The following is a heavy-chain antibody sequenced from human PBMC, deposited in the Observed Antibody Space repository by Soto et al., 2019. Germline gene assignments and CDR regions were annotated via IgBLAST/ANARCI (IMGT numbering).Heavy chain of an antibody. J-gene: IGHJ4*02. CDR2: IYSSETT. V-gene: IGHV3-53*01. CDR1: GFNFNSDD. D-gene: IGHD2-15*01. Sequence: GGSLRLSCAASGFNFNSDDMNWVRQTPGKGLEWVASIYSSETTNYADSLGERFIITSDNTKNTLYFQLSSMRIDDTAVYYCRVDGRGVVRLFVFELWGQGAQVTVSS. CDR3: RVDGRGVVRLFVFEL.